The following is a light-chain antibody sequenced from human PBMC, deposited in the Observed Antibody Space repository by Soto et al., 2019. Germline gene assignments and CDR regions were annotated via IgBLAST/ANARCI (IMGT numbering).Light chain of an antibody. J-gene: IGKJ4*01. Sequence: EIVVTQSPATLSVSPGERATLSCRASQSVSNNLAWYQEKSGQAPRLLIYAATTRATGVPARFSGSGSGTEFTLTISSLQSEDFAVYYCQQYNNWPPLTFGGGTKVDIK. CDR3: QQYNNWPPLT. CDR2: AAT. CDR1: QSVSNN. V-gene: IGKV3-15*01.